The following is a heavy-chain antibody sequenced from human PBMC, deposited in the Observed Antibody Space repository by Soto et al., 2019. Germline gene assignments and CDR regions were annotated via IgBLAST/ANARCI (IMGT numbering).Heavy chain of an antibody. V-gene: IGHV5-51*01. CDR2: IYSGDCDT. J-gene: IGHJ6*02. CDR3: ARHDKGARWFGARDYYYGMDV. Sequence: GESLKISCKGSGYSFTSYWLSWVREMPGKGLEWVGSIYSGDCDTSCSPCYRGQGTISAVESVRTAYLQWSGLKASDTAMYYCARHDKGARWFGARDYYYGMDVWGQGTTVTVSS. CDR1: GYSFTSYW. D-gene: IGHD3-10*01.